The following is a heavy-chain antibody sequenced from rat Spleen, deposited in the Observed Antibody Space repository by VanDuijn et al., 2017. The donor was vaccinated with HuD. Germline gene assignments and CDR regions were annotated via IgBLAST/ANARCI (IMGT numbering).Heavy chain of an antibody. Sequence: EVQLKESGPGLVQPSQTLSLTCTVSGFSLTDYSVHWVRQPPGKGLEWMGVMWSAGNTGYNSALKSRLSISRDTSKSQILLKMSSLQTEDTAIYYCARSESGRGFDYWGQGVMVTVSS. V-gene: IGHV2S63*01. J-gene: IGHJ2*01. CDR3: ARSESGRGFDY. CDR2: MWSAGNT. D-gene: IGHD5-1*01. CDR1: GFSLTDYS.